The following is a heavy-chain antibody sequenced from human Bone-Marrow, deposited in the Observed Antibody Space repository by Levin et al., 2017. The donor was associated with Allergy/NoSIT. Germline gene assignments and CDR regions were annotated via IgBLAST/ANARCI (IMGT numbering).Heavy chain of an antibody. CDR1: GFTFSSYA. V-gene: IGHV3-23*01. J-gene: IGHJ4*02. Sequence: GESLKISCAASGFTFSSYAMSWVRQAPGKGLEWVSAISGSGGSTYYADSVKGRFTISRDNSKNTLYLQMNSLRAEDTAVYYCAKDITHATTFDYWGQGTLVTVSS. D-gene: IGHD1-14*01. CDR3: AKDITHATTFDY. CDR2: ISGSGGST.